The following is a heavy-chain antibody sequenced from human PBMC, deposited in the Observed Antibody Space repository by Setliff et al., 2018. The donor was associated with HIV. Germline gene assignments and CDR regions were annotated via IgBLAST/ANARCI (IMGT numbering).Heavy chain of an antibody. J-gene: IGHJ4*02. V-gene: IGHV3-48*03. Sequence: QPGGSLRLSCAASGFTFSNYEMNWVRQAPGKGLEWVSYISSSGTTIYYADSVKGRFTISRDNAKNSLYLQMNSLRAEDTAVYYCARPNYYDSSGSFDYWGQGTLVTVSS. CDR1: GFTFSNYE. D-gene: IGHD3-22*01. CDR3: ARPNYYDSSGSFDY. CDR2: ISSSGTTI.